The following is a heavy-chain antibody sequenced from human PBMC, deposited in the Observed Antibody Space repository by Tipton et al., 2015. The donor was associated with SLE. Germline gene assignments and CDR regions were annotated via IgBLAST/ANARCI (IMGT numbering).Heavy chain of an antibody. V-gene: IGHV4-39*07. CDR3: ARDPKY. CDR2: MYFSGNT. J-gene: IGHJ4*02. Sequence: TLSLTCCASGGSISESTYSWDWIRQASGKGLEWIGSMYFSGNTYYNPFLRSRVTISADTSKNQFSLKLTSVTAADTAVYYCARDPKYWGQGTLVIVSS. CDR1: GGSISESTYS.